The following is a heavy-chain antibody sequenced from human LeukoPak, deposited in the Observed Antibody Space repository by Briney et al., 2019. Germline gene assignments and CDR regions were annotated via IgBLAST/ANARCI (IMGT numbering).Heavy chain of an antibody. CDR2: IYYSGST. D-gene: IGHD4-17*01. CDR3: AKDYGTYGMDV. V-gene: IGHV4-30-4*01. CDR1: GXSISSGDYY. Sequence: PSETLSLTCTVSGXSISSGDYYWSWIRQPPGKGLEWIGYIYYSGSTYYNPSLKSRVTISVDTSKNQFSLKLSSVTAADTAVYYCAKDYGTYGMDVWGQGTTVTVSS. J-gene: IGHJ6*02.